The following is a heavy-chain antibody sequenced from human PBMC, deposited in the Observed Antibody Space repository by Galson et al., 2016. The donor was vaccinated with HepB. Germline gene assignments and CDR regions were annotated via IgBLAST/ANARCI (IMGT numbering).Heavy chain of an antibody. CDR2: IWYDGGNP. D-gene: IGHD6-13*01. CDR1: GFTFSDFV. J-gene: IGHJ4*02. CDR3: AREGHTPAAEYFDS. Sequence: SLRLSCAASGFTFSDFVMYWVRQAPGKGLEWVAVIWYDGGNPYYADSVKGRFTISRDNSKSTLYLQMNSLRVEDTAVYYCAREGHTPAAEYFDSWGQGTLVTVSS. V-gene: IGHV3-33*01.